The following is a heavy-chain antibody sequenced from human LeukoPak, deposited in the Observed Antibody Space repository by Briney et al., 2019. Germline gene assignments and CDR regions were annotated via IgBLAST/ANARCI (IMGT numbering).Heavy chain of an antibody. D-gene: IGHD3-22*01. CDR3: ANAGDDSSGPGGY. J-gene: IGHJ4*02. CDR2: ISWNSGSI. V-gene: IGHV3-9*01. Sequence: GGSLRLSCAASGFTFEDYAMHWVRQAPGKGLEWVSGISWNSGSIGYADSVKGRFTISRDNAKNSLYLQMNSLRAEDTALYYCANAGDDSSGPGGYWGQGTLVTVSS. CDR1: GFTFEDYA.